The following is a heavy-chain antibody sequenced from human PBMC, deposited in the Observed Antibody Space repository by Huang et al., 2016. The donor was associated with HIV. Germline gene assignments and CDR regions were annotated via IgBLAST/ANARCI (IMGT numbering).Heavy chain of an antibody. V-gene: IGHV4-59*02. CDR2: VYDSGTT. J-gene: IGHJ5*02. D-gene: IGHD6-19*01. CDR1: GDSVSSHY. CDR3: VRDQGRLAVGGIDNWFDP. Sequence: QVRLQESGPGLVKPSATLSLSCTVSGDSVSSHYWGWIRHPPGKGLAWIGTVYDSGTTKYNPRLKSRITISVDTSKNGFSLNITSVSAADTAMYFCVRDQGRLAVGGIDNWFDPWGQGALVTVSS.